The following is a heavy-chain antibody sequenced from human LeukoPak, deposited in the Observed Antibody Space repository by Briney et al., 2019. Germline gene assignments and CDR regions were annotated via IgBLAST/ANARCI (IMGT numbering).Heavy chain of an antibody. D-gene: IGHD1-26*01. CDR1: GDSLGTYY. J-gene: IGHJ6*03. CDR3: ARWALKGYYTDV. Sequence: SETLSLTCTISGDSLGTYYWTWIRQPPGKGLEWIGYIYLGVSTNYNPSLKSRVTLSVDTSKNQFSLRLTSLTAADTATYYCARWALKGYYTDVWGTGTTVIVSS. CDR2: IYLGVST. V-gene: IGHV4-4*09.